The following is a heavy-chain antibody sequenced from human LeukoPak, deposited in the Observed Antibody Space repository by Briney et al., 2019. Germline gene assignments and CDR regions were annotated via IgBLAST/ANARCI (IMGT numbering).Heavy chain of an antibody. Sequence: GASVKVSCKASGYTFTSYGISWVRQAPGQGLEWMGWINPNSGGTNYAQKFQGRVTMTRDTSISTAYMELSRLRSDDTAVYYCARVRVWWHAFDIWGQGTMVTVSS. CDR2: INPNSGGT. D-gene: IGHD1-26*01. CDR1: GYTFTSYG. V-gene: IGHV1-2*02. J-gene: IGHJ3*02. CDR3: ARVRVWWHAFDI.